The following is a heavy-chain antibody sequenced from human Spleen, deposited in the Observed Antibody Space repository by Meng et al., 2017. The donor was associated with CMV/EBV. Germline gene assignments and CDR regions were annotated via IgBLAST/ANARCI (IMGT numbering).Heavy chain of an antibody. D-gene: IGHD2-2*01. CDR1: GVSFSGYY. Sequence: VLPQQSGVWLLLPSETLSLTGAGYGVSFSGYYWSWSRQPPGKGLEWIGEINHSGSTNYNPSLKSRVTISVDTSKNQFSLKLSSVTAADTAVYYCARATEYQLLRTTRRNWFDPWGQGTLVTVSS. CDR2: INHSGST. CDR3: ARATEYQLLRTTRRNWFDP. V-gene: IGHV4-34*01. J-gene: IGHJ5*02.